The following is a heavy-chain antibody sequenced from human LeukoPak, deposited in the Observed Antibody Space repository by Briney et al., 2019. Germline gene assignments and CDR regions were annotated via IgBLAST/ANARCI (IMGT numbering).Heavy chain of an antibody. V-gene: IGHV4-59*08. CDR1: GGSISSYY. Sequence: SETLSLTCTVSGGSISSYYWSWIRQPPGKGLEWIGYIYYSGSTNYNPSLKSRVTISVDTSKNQFSLKLSSVTAADTAVYYCARCRGGLIDRWGQGTLVTVSS. CDR2: IYYSGST. D-gene: IGHD2-15*01. CDR3: ARCRGGLIDR. J-gene: IGHJ4*02.